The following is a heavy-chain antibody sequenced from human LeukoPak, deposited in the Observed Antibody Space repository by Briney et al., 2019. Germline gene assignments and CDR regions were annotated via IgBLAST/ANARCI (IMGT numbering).Heavy chain of an antibody. CDR3: ARWFGAYCSGGTCYSGGDAFDI. Sequence: GGSLRLSCAASGFTFSSYEMNWVRQAPGKGLEWVSYISSSGTSMYYADSVKGRFTISRDNAKNSLYLQMNSLRAEDTAVYYCARWFGAYCSGGTCYSGGDAFDIWGQGTMVTVSS. D-gene: IGHD2-15*01. J-gene: IGHJ3*02. CDR1: GFTFSSYE. V-gene: IGHV3-48*03. CDR2: ISSSGTSM.